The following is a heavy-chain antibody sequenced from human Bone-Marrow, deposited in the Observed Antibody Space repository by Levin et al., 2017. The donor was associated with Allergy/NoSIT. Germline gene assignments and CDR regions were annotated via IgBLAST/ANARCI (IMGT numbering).Heavy chain of an antibody. CDR2: TWHDGSDK. D-gene: IGHD6-19*01. CDR1: GFTFKSYG. J-gene: IGHJ4*01. CDR3: ARDRAPVAGLDGGTDY. Sequence: GESLKISCAASGFTFKSYGMHWVRQAPGKGLEWVAVTWHDGSDKYYAHSVKGRFTISRDNSKNTLYLQMNSLRAEDTAVYYCARDRAPVAGLDGGTDYWGQEPWSPSPQ. V-gene: IGHV3-33*01.